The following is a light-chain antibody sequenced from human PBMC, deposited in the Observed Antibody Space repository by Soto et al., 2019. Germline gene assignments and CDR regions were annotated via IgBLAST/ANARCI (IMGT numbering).Light chain of an antibody. CDR2: GAS. CDR1: QSVRSSY. Sequence: EIVLTQSPGTLSLSPGGRATLSCRASQSVRSSYLAWYQQRPGQAPRLLIFGASFRATGIPDRFSGSGSGTDFTLNISRLEPEDCAVYYCQHYGSPLTFGGGTKVEIK. CDR3: QHYGSPLT. J-gene: IGKJ4*01. V-gene: IGKV3-20*01.